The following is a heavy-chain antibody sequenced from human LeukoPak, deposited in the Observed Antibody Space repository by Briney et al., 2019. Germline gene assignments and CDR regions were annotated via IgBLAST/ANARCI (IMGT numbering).Heavy chain of an antibody. D-gene: IGHD3/OR15-3a*01. Sequence: ASVTVSCKASGYIFTGYYMHWVRQAPGQGLEWMGWINPNSGDTNYAQKFQGRVTMTRDTSISTAYMELRSLRSDDTAVYYCARQTGSGLFILPGGQGTLVTVSS. J-gene: IGHJ4*02. CDR1: GYIFTGYY. CDR3: ARQTGSGLFILP. V-gene: IGHV1-2*02. CDR2: INPNSGDT.